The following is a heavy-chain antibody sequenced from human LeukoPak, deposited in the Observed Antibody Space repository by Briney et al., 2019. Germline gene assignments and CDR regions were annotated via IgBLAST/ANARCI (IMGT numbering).Heavy chain of an antibody. Sequence: GGSLRLSCAASGFTFDDYAMHWVRQAPGKGLEWVSLISWDGGSTYYADSVKGRFTISRDNSKNTVYLQMNSLRPEDTAVYYCVRDRDWAFDYWGQGSLVTVSS. V-gene: IGHV3-43D*03. D-gene: IGHD2-21*02. CDR3: VRDRDWAFDY. CDR1: GFTFDDYA. CDR2: ISWDGGST. J-gene: IGHJ4*02.